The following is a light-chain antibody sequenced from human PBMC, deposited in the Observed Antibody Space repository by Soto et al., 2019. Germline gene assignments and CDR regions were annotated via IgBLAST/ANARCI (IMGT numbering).Light chain of an antibody. CDR2: DAS. V-gene: IGKV3-11*01. J-gene: IGKJ4*01. CDR3: QQRSNWPFT. Sequence: EIVLTQSPATLSLSPGERATLSCRASQSVSSYLAWYQQKPGQAPRLLIYDASNRATGIPARFSGSESGTDFTLTISSLEPEDFAVYYCQQRSNWPFTFGGGTKVEIK. CDR1: QSVSSY.